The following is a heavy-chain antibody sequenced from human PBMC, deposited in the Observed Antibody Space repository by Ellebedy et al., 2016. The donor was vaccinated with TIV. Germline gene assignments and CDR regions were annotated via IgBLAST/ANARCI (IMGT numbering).Heavy chain of an antibody. J-gene: IGHJ4*02. CDR2: INSDGSST. D-gene: IGHD6-25*01. V-gene: IGHV3-74*01. Sequence: GGSLRLXXAASGFTFRSYWMHWVRQAPGKGLVWVSRINSDGSSTSYADSVRGRFTISRDNAKNTLYLQMNSLRAEDTSVYYCVRRGGDSGFGYWGQGTLVTVSS. CDR1: GFTFRSYW. CDR3: VRRGGDSGFGY.